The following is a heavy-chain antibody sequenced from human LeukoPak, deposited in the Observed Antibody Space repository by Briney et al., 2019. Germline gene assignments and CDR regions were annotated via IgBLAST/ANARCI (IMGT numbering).Heavy chain of an antibody. V-gene: IGHV1-2*02. CDR3: ARNLWFGESSDAFDM. D-gene: IGHD3-10*01. CDR1: GYTFTGYY. Sequence: ASVKVSCKASGYTFTGYYMHWVRQAPGQALEWMGWINPKSGGTNYAQKFQGRVTMTRDTSISTAYMDMSSLRSDDTAVYYCARNLWFGESSDAFDMWGQGTMVTVSS. J-gene: IGHJ3*02. CDR2: INPKSGGT.